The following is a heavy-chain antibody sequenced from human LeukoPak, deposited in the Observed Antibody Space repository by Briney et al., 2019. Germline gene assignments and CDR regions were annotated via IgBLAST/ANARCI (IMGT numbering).Heavy chain of an antibody. CDR1: GGTFSSYA. Sequence: VASVKVSCKASGGTFSSYAISWVRQAPGQGLEWMGGIIPIFGTANYAQKFQGRVTITADKSTSTAYMELSSLRSEDTAVYYCARGSSTSCCNNWFDPWGQGTLVTVSS. J-gene: IGHJ5*02. D-gene: IGHD2-2*01. V-gene: IGHV1-69*06. CDR2: IIPIFGTA. CDR3: ARGSSTSCCNNWFDP.